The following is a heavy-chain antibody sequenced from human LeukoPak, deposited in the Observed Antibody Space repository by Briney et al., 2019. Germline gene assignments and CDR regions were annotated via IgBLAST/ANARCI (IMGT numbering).Heavy chain of an antibody. J-gene: IGHJ4*02. D-gene: IGHD3-16*01. V-gene: IGHV3-7*04. CDR1: GFTFSSYW. CDR3: ARGMSTGEY. Sequence: GGSLRLSCAAFGFTFSSYWMSWVRQPPGKGLEWVANINQDGSEKYYVDSVKGRFTISRDNAKNSLYLQMNSLRAEDTAVYYCARGMSTGEYWGQGTLVTVSS. CDR2: INQDGSEK.